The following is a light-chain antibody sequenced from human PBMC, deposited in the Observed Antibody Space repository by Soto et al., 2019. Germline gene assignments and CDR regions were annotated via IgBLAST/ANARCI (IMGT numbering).Light chain of an antibody. CDR3: CSYAGNQTVV. Sequence: QSVLTQSASVSGSPGQSVTISCTGTRSNVESYNFVSWYQQYPGKAPKYLIYEVNQRPSWISDRFSGSKSGKTASLTISGLQADDEAYYYCCSYAGNQTVVFGGGTKVTVL. CDR1: RSNVESYNF. CDR2: EVN. J-gene: IGLJ2*01. V-gene: IGLV2-23*02.